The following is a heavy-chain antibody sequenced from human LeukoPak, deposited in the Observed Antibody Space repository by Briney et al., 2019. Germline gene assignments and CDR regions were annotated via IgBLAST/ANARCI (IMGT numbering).Heavy chain of an antibody. J-gene: IGHJ4*02. D-gene: IGHD3-10*01. Sequence: PSETLSLTCADYGGSFSGYYWSWIRQPPGKGLEWIGEINHSGSTNYNPSLKSRVTISVDTSKNQFSLKLSSVTAADTAVYYCARGIGYYGSGSYYDYWGQGTLVTVSS. CDR2: INHSGST. V-gene: IGHV4-34*01. CDR3: ARGIGYYGSGSYYDY. CDR1: GGSFSGYY.